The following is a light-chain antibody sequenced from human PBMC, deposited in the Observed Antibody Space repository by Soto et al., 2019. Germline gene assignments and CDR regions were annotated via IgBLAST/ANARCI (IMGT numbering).Light chain of an antibody. Sequence: QSVLTQPPSASGTPGRTVTISCSGSSSNIGANTVNWFQHLPGTAPKLLIYSNNQRPSGVPDRVSGSKSGTSVTLAISGLQSEDEADYYCAAWDARLDGVVFGGGTKVTVL. V-gene: IGLV1-44*01. CDR1: SSNIGANT. CDR2: SNN. CDR3: AAWDARLDGVV. J-gene: IGLJ3*02.